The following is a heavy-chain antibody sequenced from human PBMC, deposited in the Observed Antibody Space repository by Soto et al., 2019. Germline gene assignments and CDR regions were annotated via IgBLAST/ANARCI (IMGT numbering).Heavy chain of an antibody. Sequence: ASETLSLTCTVSGGSISSGGYYWSWIRQHPGKGLEWIGYIYYSGSTYYNPSLKSRVTISVDTSKNQFSLKLSSVTAADTAVYYCARIGAVAGTLYWFDPWGQGTLVTVSS. J-gene: IGHJ5*02. CDR2: IYYSGST. D-gene: IGHD6-19*01. CDR1: GGSISSGGYY. V-gene: IGHV4-31*03. CDR3: ARIGAVAGTLYWFDP.